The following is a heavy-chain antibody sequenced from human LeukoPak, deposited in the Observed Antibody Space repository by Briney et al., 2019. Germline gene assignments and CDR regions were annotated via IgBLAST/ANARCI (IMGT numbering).Heavy chain of an antibody. CDR3: ARVPDLAVRTPDWYFDL. CDR2: ISSSVTTI. V-gene: IGHV3-48*01. Sequence: PGGSLRLSCAASGFSFSSYSMTWVRQAPGKGLEWVSYISSSVTTIYYADSVQGRFTISRDNAKNSLYLQMNSLRAEDTAVYYCARVPDLAVRTPDWYFDLWGRGTLVTVFS. D-gene: IGHD6-19*01. CDR1: GFSFSSYS. J-gene: IGHJ2*01.